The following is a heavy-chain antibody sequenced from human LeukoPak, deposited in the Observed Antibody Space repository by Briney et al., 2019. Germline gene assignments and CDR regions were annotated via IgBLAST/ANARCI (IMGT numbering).Heavy chain of an antibody. CDR3: ARDRGTSETTVVTPNYYYGMDV. J-gene: IGHJ6*02. CDR1: GFTFSSYA. Sequence: GGSLRLSCAASGFTFSSYAMSWVRQAPGKGLEWVSAIRGSGGTTYYADSVKGRFTISRDNAKNSLYLQMNSLRAEDTAVYYCARDRGTSETTVVTPNYYYGMDVWGQGTTVTVSS. V-gene: IGHV3-23*01. D-gene: IGHD4-23*01. CDR2: IRGSGGTT.